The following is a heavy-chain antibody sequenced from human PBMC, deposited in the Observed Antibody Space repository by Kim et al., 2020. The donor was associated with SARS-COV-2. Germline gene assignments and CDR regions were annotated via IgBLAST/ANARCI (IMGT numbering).Heavy chain of an antibody. J-gene: IGHJ3*02. CDR2: IYYSGST. CDR1: GGSISSSSYY. V-gene: IGHV4-39*07. D-gene: IGHD6-13*01. CDR3: ARDWLGSSSWYGGAFD. Sequence: SETLSLTCTVSGGSISSSSYYWGWIRQPPGKGLEWIGSIYYSGSTYYNPSLKSRVTISVDTSKNQFSLKLSSVTAADTAVYYCARDWLGSSSWYGGAFD.